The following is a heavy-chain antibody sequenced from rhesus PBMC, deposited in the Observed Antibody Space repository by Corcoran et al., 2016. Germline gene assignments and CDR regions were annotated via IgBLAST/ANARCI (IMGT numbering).Heavy chain of an antibody. J-gene: IGHJ6*01. CDR1: GGSISGGYG. V-gene: IGHV4S7*01. CDR2: IYSSSGNT. Sequence: QVQLQESGPGLLKPSETLSLTCAVSGGSISGGYGWGWIRQPPGKGLEWIGSIYSSSGNTYYNPSTKSRVTISTDTSKNQFSLKLSSWTAADTAVYYCARDSILAEYCTGSCCYYYGLDSWGQGVVVTVSS. D-gene: IGHD2-21*01. CDR3: ARDSILAEYCTGSCCYYYGLDS.